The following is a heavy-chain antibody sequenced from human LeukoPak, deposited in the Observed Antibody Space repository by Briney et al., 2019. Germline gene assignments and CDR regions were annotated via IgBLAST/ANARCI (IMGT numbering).Heavy chain of an antibody. J-gene: IGHJ4*02. D-gene: IGHD4-23*01. V-gene: IGHV3-74*01. CDR3: ARDRGGNSGWGY. CDR1: GFTFSSYW. Sequence: GGSLRLSCAASGFTFSSYWVHWVRQAPGKGLVWVSRIDSDGSSTSYADSVKGRFTISRDNAKNTLYLQMNSLRAEDTAVYYCARDRGGNSGWGYWGQGDLVTVSS. CDR2: IDSDGSST.